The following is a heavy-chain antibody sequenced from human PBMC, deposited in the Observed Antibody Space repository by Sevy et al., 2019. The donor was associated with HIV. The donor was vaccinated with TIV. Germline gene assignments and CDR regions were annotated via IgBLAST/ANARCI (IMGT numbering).Heavy chain of an antibody. J-gene: IGHJ6*03. CDR1: GFTFSSYS. CDR2: ISSSSSTI. CDR3: ARTGGSSTKSYYYYMDV. D-gene: IGHD2-2*01. Sequence: GGSLRLSCAASGFTFSSYSMNWVRQAPGKGLEWVSYISSSSSTICYADSVKGRFTISRDNAKNSLYLQMNSLRAEDTAVYYCARTGGSSTKSYYYYMDVWGKGTTVTVSS. V-gene: IGHV3-48*01.